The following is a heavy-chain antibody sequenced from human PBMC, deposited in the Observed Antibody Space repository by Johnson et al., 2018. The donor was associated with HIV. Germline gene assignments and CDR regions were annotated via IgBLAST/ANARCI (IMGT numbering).Heavy chain of an antibody. CDR1: GFTFSTYG. CDR3: ARDPGWGAFDI. V-gene: IGHV3-33*01. D-gene: IGHD3-16*01. J-gene: IGHJ3*02. Sequence: QVQLVESGGGVVQPGRSLRLSCAASGFTFSTYGMHWVRQAPGKGLECVALMNHDGSITYYADSVRGRFTISRDSAQNSLYLQMNTLIAEDTAIYYCARDPGWGAFDIWGQGTMVTVSS. CDR2: MNHDGSIT.